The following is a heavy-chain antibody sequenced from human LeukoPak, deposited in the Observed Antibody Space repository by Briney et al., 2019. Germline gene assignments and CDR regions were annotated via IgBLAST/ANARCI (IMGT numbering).Heavy chain of an antibody. D-gene: IGHD4-17*01. V-gene: IGHV4-38-2*01. CDR3: ARFTVTLFDY. CDR2: IYHSGST. Sequence: SETLSLTCSVSGYSISSGYYWGWIRQPPGKGLEWIGTIYHSGSTYYNPSLKSRLTMSVDTSKNQFSLKLSSVTAADTALYYCARFTVTLFDYWGQGTLVTVSS. CDR1: GYSISSGYY. J-gene: IGHJ4*02.